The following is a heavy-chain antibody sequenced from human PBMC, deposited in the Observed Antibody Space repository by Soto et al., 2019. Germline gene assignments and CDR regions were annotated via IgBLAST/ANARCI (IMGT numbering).Heavy chain of an antibody. CDR2: IYYSGST. CDR3: ARGGAFGGVNWFDP. CDR1: GGCISSGGYY. Sequence: QVQLQESGPGLVKPSQTLSLTCTVAGGCISSGGYYWSWIRQHPGKGLEWIGYIYYSGSTYYNPSLKSRVTISVDTSKNQFSLKLSSVTAADTAVYYCARGGAFGGVNWFDPWGQGTLVTVSS. V-gene: IGHV4-31*03. D-gene: IGHD3-16*01. J-gene: IGHJ5*02.